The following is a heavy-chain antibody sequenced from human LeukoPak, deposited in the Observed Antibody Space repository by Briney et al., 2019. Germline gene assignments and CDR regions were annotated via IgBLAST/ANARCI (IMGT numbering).Heavy chain of an antibody. V-gene: IGHV3-11*01. J-gene: IGHJ3*02. D-gene: IGHD1-26*01. CDR1: GFTFGEYY. Sequence: GSLRLSCPGSGFTFGEYYMSWIRQAAGKGLEGVAYIRSAGADIYYAASVKGRFTTSRDNAKKSLFLQMQTLRAEDTAMYYCAVGWASNWDSGRGDAFDMWGRGTKVTVSS. CDR3: AVGWASNWDSGRGDAFDM. CDR2: IRSAGADI.